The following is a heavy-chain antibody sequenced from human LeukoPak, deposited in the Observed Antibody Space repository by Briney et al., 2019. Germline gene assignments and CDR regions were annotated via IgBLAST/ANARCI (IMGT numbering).Heavy chain of an antibody. CDR1: GCSISGYS. CDR3: ARGHLGLSP. J-gene: IGHJ5*02. D-gene: IGHD3-10*01. V-gene: IGHV4-59*01. CDR2: FHNRITT. Sequence: SETLSLTCTVSGCSISGYSWTWIRQPPGQGLEWIGYFHNRITTSYNPSLTGRVTISVDTAMDQISLKLYSVTAADTAVYYCARGHLGLSPWGQGTLATVSS.